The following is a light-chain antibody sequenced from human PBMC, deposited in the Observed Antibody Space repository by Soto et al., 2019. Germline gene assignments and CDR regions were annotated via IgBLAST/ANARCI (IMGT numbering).Light chain of an antibody. V-gene: IGKV1D-12*01. CDR1: QDISTL. CDR3: QQADSFPLT. CDR2: GAS. J-gene: IGKJ4*01. Sequence: EIQMTQSPSSVYASIGETVTITCLASQDISTLLAWYQQKPGKAPKLLIYGASTLESGVPSRFSGRGSGTDFTLTISSLQPEDFATYFCQQADSFPLTFGGGTKVDIK.